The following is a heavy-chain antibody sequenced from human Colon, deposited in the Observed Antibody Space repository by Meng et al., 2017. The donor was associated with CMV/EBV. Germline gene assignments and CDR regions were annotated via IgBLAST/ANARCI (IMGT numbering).Heavy chain of an antibody. V-gene: IGHV3-74*01. CDR1: GFTFSPYW. CDR2: IKGDGGST. CDR3: VKDLHGSGDV. Sequence: GGSLRLSCEASGFTFSPYWMYWVRHVPGKGLLWVSRIKGDGGSTSYADSVKGRFTISRDNAKNTLYLQMNSLTAEDTAVYYCVKDLHGSGDVWGQGTTVTVSS. D-gene: IGHD3-10*01. J-gene: IGHJ6*02.